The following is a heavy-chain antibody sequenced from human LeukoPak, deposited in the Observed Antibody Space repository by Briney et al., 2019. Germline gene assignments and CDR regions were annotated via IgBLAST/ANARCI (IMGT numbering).Heavy chain of an antibody. V-gene: IGHV3-13*01. D-gene: IGHD3-10*01. Sequence: GGSLRLSCAASGFTFSTYDMNWVRQAPGKGLEWVSSIGAAGDTYYLGSVKGRFTISRENAKNSLYLQMHSLSAGDTAVYYCARGGTYYYGSGSFDFWGQGTLVTVSS. CDR2: IGAAGDT. CDR1: GFTFSTYD. J-gene: IGHJ4*02. CDR3: ARGGTYYYGSGSFDF.